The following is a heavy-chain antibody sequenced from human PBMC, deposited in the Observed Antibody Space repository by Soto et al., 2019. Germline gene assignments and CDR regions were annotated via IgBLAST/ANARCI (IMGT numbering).Heavy chain of an antibody. Sequence: QVQLVESGGGVVQPGRSLRLSCAASGFTFSSYGIHWVRQAPGKGLEWVAVIWYDGSSEYYADSVKGRFTISRDNSKNTLYLQMNSLRAEDAAVYYCARARLMLYVIDGLDVWGQGTTVTVSS. CDR1: GFTFSSYG. V-gene: IGHV3-33*01. CDR2: IWYDGSSE. CDR3: ARARLMLYVIDGLDV. D-gene: IGHD2-8*01. J-gene: IGHJ6*02.